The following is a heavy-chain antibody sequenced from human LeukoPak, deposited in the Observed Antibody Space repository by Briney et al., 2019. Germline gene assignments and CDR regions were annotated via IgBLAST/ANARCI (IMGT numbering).Heavy chain of an antibody. V-gene: IGHV1-69*06. CDR2: IIPIFGTA. D-gene: IGHD3-22*01. CDR1: GGTFSSYA. J-gene: IGHJ3*02. CDR3: ASERDPHYDSSGYYQGDDAFDI. Sequence: GASVKVSCKASGGTFSSYAISWVRQAPGQGLEWMGGIIPIFGTANYAQKFQGRVTITADKSTSTAYMELSSLRSEDTAVYYCASERDPHYDSSGYYQGDDAFDIWGQGTMVTVSS.